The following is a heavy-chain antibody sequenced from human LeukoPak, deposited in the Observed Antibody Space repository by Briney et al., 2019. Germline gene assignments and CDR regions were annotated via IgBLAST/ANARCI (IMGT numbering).Heavy chain of an antibody. Sequence: ASVKVSCKASGGTFSSYAISWVRQAPGQGLEWMGRIIPILGIANYAQKFQGRVTITADKSTSTAYMELSSLRPEDTAVYYCARDFGVVVVAATPGTVFDYWGQGTLVTVSS. V-gene: IGHV1-69*04. D-gene: IGHD2-15*01. CDR1: GGTFSSYA. J-gene: IGHJ4*02. CDR2: IIPILGIA. CDR3: ARDFGVVVVAATPGTVFDY.